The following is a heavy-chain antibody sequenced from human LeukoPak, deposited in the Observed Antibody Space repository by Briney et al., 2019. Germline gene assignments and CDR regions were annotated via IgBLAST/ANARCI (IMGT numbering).Heavy chain of an antibody. D-gene: IGHD6-6*01. CDR1: SYSISNGYY. CDR3: ARGVARSSKFHFSYYFDY. Sequence: SETLSLTCTVSSYSISNGYYWGWIRQPPGKGLEWVGSISHRGSTYYNPSLKSRVTISVDTSKNQFSLKLSSVTAADTAVYYCARGVARSSKFHFSYYFDYWGQGTLVTVSS. J-gene: IGHJ4*02. CDR2: ISHRGST. V-gene: IGHV4-38-2*02.